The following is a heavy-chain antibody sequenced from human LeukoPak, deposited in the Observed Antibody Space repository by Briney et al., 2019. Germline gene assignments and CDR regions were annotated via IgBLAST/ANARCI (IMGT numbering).Heavy chain of an antibody. D-gene: IGHD3-10*01. Sequence: PGGSLRLSCAASGFTFTGYWMTWVRQAPGKGLEWVVTITQDGSEKYYVDSVKGRFTISRDNAKNSLYLQMNSLRVEDTAVFYCATGHSGSYSAWGQGTLVTVSS. CDR1: GFTFTGYW. CDR2: ITQDGSEK. J-gene: IGHJ5*02. V-gene: IGHV3-7*03. CDR3: ATGHSGSYSA.